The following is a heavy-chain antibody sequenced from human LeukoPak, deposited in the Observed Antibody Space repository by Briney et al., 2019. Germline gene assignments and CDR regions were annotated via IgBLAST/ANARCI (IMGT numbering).Heavy chain of an antibody. V-gene: IGHV1-2*02. D-gene: IGHD6-6*01. CDR2: IGPNSGGT. CDR3: ARSNIATRRGDNWLDP. J-gene: IGHJ5*02. CDR1: GYTFTGYY. Sequence: ASVRVSCKASGYTFTGYYMHWVRQAPGHGLEWMGWIGPNSGGTNYAQNFQGRVTMTRDTSVSTAYMELSSLRSDDTAVYYCARSNIATRRGDNWLDPWARGTVLTVSS.